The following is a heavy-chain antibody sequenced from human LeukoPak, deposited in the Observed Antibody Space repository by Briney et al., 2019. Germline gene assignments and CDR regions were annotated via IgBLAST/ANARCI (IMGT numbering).Heavy chain of an antibody. CDR2: IYYSGST. Sequence: PSETLSLTCTVSGDSISTSTYYWGWIRQPPGKGLEWIGNIYYSGSTYYNPSLKSRVTISVDTSKNQFSLKLSSVTAADTAVYYCARDTGGDYDYYYGMDVWGQGTAVTVSS. CDR1: GDSISTSTYY. V-gene: IGHV4-39*07. J-gene: IGHJ6*02. CDR3: ARDTGGDYDYYYGMDV. D-gene: IGHD2-8*02.